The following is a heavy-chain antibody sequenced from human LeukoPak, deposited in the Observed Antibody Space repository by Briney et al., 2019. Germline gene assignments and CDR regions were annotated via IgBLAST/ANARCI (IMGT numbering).Heavy chain of an antibody. V-gene: IGHV3-53*04. CDR2: IYNTGST. Sequence: GGSLRRSCAASAFTVSTNCMMRVPQPPGKGLECVSVIYNTGSTYNADSVKGRFTISRHNSKNTVYLQMNNLRVEDTAMYYCARVDTTLSYKLDYWGQGTLVTVSS. CDR1: AFTVSTNC. CDR3: ARVDTTLSYKLDY. J-gene: IGHJ4*02. D-gene: IGHD1-1*01.